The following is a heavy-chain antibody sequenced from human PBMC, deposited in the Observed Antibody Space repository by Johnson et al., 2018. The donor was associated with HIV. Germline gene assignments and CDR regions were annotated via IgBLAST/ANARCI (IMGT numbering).Heavy chain of an antibody. J-gene: IGHJ3*02. CDR2: ISYDGSNK. CDR1: GFTFSSYA. V-gene: IGHV3-30-3*01. D-gene: IGHD3-10*01. Sequence: QVQLVESGGGVVQPGRSLRLSCAASGFTFSSYAMHWVRQAPGKGLEWVAVISYDGSNKYYADSVKGRFTISRDNSKNTLYLQRNSLRAEDTAVYYFARGRDYYGSGSSDAFDIWGQGTMVTVSS. CDR3: ARGRDYYGSGSSDAFDI.